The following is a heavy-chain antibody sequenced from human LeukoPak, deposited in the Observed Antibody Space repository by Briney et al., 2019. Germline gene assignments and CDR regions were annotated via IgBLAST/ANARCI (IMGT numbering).Heavy chain of an antibody. V-gene: IGHV3-21*01. CDR2: ISSRSSYI. CDR1: GFTFSSYN. CDR3: ARAYGSGSYSSMDY. J-gene: IGHJ4*02. D-gene: IGHD3-10*01. Sequence: PGGSLRLSCAASGFTFSSYNMNWVRQAPGKGLEWVSSISSRSSYIYYADSVKGRFTISRDNAKNSLYLQMNSLRAEDTAVYYCARAYGSGSYSSMDYWGQGTLVTVSS.